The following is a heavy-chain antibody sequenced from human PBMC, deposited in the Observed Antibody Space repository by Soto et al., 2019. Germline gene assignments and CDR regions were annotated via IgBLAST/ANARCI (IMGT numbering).Heavy chain of an antibody. CDR3: ARSSFITIFGVVIITPMDV. CDR1: GYTLTELS. D-gene: IGHD3-3*01. CDR2: FDPEDGET. V-gene: IGHV1-24*01. J-gene: IGHJ6*02. Sequence: ASVKVSCKVSGYTLTELSMHWVRQAPGKGLERMGGFDPEDGETIYAQKFQGRVTMTEDTSTDTAYMELSSLRSEDTAVYYCARSSFITIFGVVIITPMDVWGQGTTVTVSS.